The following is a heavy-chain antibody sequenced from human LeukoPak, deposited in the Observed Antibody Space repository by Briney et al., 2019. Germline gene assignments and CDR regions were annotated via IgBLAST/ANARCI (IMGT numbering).Heavy chain of an antibody. Sequence: QPGGSVRLSCEFSGIIFSTYAMNWVRQAPGKGLEWIPYISGSSSGSTSITQYADSVKGRFTISRDNAKTSLYLQINSLRADDTALYFCARGIVVVVGASDHFDYWGQGTLIIVSS. CDR1: GIIFSTYA. J-gene: IGHJ4*02. CDR3: ARGIVVVVGASDHFDY. D-gene: IGHD2-15*01. V-gene: IGHV3-48*04. CDR2: ISGSSSGSTSIT.